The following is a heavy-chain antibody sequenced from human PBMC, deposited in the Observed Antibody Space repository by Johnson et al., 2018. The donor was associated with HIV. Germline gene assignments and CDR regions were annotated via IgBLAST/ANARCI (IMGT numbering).Heavy chain of an antibody. CDR3: AKDGDHSGSPPEAFDI. D-gene: IGHD1-26*01. V-gene: IGHV3-33*06. CDR2: IWYDGSNK. CDR1: GFTFSSYG. Sequence: QVQLVESGGGVVQPGRYLRLSCAASGFTFSSYGMHWVRQAPGKGLEWVAVIWYDGSNKYYADSVKGRFTISRDNSKNTLYLQMNSLRAEDTAVYYCAKDGDHSGSPPEAFDIWGQGTMVTVSS. J-gene: IGHJ3*02.